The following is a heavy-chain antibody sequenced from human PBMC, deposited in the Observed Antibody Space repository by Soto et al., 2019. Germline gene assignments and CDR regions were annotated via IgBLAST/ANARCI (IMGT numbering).Heavy chain of an antibody. J-gene: IGHJ3*02. CDR2: IIPIFGTI. D-gene: IGHD1-1*01. CDR3: AREGYTFGPGEVRGAFDI. Sequence: SVKVSCKASGGTFGSNAISWVRQAPGQGLEWMGNIIPIFGTINNAQKFQGRVTITADESTNTAYMELSSLRSEDTAVYYCAREGYTFGPGEVRGAFDIWGQGKMVTVSS. V-gene: IGHV1-69*13. CDR1: GGTFGSNA.